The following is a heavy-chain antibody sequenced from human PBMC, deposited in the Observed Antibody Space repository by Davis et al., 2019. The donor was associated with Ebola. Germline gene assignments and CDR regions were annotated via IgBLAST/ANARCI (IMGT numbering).Heavy chain of an antibody. V-gene: IGHV3-13*01. D-gene: IGHD6-13*01. CDR2: TGTTGDT. J-gene: IGHJ4*02. CDR1: GFTVSSNY. Sequence: GGSLRLSCAASGFTVSSNYMNWVRHATGKGLEWVSATGTTGDTYYLASVRGRFTVSRDDATDSFYLQMDSLRVEDTAVYYCARAPPGSRFRLDHWGQGTLVTVSS. CDR3: ARAPPGSRFRLDH.